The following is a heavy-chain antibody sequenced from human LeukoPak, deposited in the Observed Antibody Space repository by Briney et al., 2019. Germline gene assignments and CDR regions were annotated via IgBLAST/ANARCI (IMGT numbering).Heavy chain of an antibody. Sequence: PSETLSLTCAVYGGSFSNYYWSWIRQPPGKGLEWIGEINDSGRINYNPSLMSRVTVSVDTSKNQFSLRLTSVTATDTAVYYGARRWNDGRNFYIDVWGNGAPVSLSS. J-gene: IGHJ6*03. CDR3: ARRWNDGRNFYIDV. V-gene: IGHV4-34*01. D-gene: IGHD1-1*01. CDR1: GGSFSNYY. CDR2: INDSGRI.